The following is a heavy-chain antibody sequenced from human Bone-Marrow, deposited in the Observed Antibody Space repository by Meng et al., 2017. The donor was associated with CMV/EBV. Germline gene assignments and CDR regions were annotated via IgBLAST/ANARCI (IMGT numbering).Heavy chain of an antibody. CDR1: GYTFTSYD. CDR2: MNPNSGNT. J-gene: IGHJ6*02. CDR3: ARLARLSSRGYCSSTSCHYYYYGMDV. D-gene: IGHD2-2*01. V-gene: IGHV1-8*01. Sequence: ASVKVSCKASGYTFTSYDINWVRQATGQGLEWMGWMNPNSGNTGYAQKFQGRVTMTRNTSISTAYMELSRLRSDDTAVYYCARLARLSSRGYCSSTSCHYYYYGMDVWGQGTTVTVSS.